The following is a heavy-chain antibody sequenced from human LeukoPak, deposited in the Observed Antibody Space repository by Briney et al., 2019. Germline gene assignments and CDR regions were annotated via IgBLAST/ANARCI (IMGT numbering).Heavy chain of an antibody. CDR1: GYVFTSYW. CDR3: ARQFERDDILTGYGDAFDI. CDR2: IYPGDSDT. V-gene: IGHV5-51*01. Sequence: RGESLKISCKASGYVFTSYWIGWVRQMPGKGLEWMGIIYPGDSDTRYSPSFQGQVTISADKSISTAYLQWSSLKASDTAMYYCARQFERDDILTGYGDAFDIWGQGTMVTVSS. D-gene: IGHD3-9*01. J-gene: IGHJ3*02.